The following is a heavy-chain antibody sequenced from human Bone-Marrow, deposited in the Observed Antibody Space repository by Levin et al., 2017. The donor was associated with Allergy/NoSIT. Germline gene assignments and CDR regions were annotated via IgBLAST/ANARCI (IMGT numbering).Heavy chain of an antibody. J-gene: IGHJ6*02. Sequence: GGSLRLSCAASGFTFSSYGMHWVRQAPGKGLEWVAVISYDGSNKYYADSVKGRFTISRDNSKNTLYLQMNSLRAEDTAVYYCAKDGNVAPAAPTYYYYYGMDVWGQGTTVTVSS. CDR3: AKDGNVAPAAPTYYYYYGMDV. CDR1: GFTFSSYG. D-gene: IGHD2-2*01. CDR2: ISYDGSNK. V-gene: IGHV3-30*18.